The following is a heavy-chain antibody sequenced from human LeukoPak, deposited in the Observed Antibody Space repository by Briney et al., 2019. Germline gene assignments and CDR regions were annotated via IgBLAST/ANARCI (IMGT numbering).Heavy chain of an antibody. V-gene: IGHV3-21*01. D-gene: IGHD1-26*01. J-gene: IGHJ4*02. Sequence: GGSLRLSCAASGFTFDDYAMHWVRQAPGKGLVWVSSISSSSSYIYYADSVKGRFTISRDNAKNSLYLQMNSLRAEDTAVYYCASIVGATLDYWGQGTLVTVSS. CDR3: ASIVGATLDY. CDR2: ISSSSSYI. CDR1: GFTFDDYA.